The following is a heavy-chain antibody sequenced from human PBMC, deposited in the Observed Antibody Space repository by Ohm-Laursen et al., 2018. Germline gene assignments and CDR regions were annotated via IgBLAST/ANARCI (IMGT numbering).Heavy chain of an antibody. J-gene: IGHJ4*02. D-gene: IGHD1-1*01. CDR1: GFTFSSCG. CDR2: ISGSGGST. Sequence: GSLRLSCSASGFTFSSCGMSWVRQSPGKGLEWVSVISGSGGSTFYADSVKGRFTISRDNSKNTLYLQMNSLRAEDTAVYYCAKDLAQQLVKFDYWGQGTLVTVST. CDR3: AKDLAQQLVKFDY. V-gene: IGHV3-23*01.